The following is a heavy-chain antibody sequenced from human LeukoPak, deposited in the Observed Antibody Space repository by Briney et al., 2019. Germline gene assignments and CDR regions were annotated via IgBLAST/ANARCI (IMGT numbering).Heavy chain of an antibody. CDR1: GYTFTSHD. CDR2: INAGNGNT. Sequence: ASVKVSCKASGYTFTSHDINWVRQATGQGLEWMGWINAGNGNTKYSQEFQGRVTITRDTSASTAYMELSSLRSADMAVYYCARDLGYCTNGVCYTRYYFDYWGQGTLVTVSS. V-gene: IGHV1-3*03. D-gene: IGHD2-8*01. J-gene: IGHJ4*02. CDR3: ARDLGYCTNGVCYTRYYFDY.